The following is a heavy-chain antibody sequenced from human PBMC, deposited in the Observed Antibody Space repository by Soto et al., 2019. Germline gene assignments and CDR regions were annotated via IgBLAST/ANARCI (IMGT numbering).Heavy chain of an antibody. V-gene: IGHV3-48*03. J-gene: IGHJ4*02. CDR1: GFTFSSYG. CDR3: ARDDSGWDY. D-gene: IGHD5-12*01. Sequence: GGSLILSCASSGFTFSSYGMNWVRQAPGKGLEWVSYISRGGGTIYYADSVKGRFTISRDNAKNSLYLQMNSLRAEDTAVYYCARDDSGWDYWGQGTLVTVSS. CDR2: ISRGGGTI.